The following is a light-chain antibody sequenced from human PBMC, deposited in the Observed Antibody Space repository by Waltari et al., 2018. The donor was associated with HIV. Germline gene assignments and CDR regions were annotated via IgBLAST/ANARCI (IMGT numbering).Light chain of an antibody. V-gene: IGKV1-33*01. CDR3: QHYDFLPFS. J-gene: IGKJ3*01. CDR2: AVA. Sequence: DIQLTQSPSSLSASAGKRGTITCQASQDINNYLNWYQQKPGAAPKLLIYAVANLEAGVPSRFRGSGSGSTFSLTINNLQLEDAATYFCQHYDFLPFSFGPGTRV. CDR1: QDINNY.